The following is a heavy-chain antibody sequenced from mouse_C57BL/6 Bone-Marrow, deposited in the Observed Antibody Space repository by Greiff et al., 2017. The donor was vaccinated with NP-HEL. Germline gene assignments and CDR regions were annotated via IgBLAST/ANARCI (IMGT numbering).Heavy chain of an antibody. V-gene: IGHV3-1*01. D-gene: IGHD1-1*02. CDR2: ISYSGST. Sequence: EVQLQESGPGMVKPSQSLSLTCTVTGYSITSGYDWHWIRHFPGNKLEWMGYISYSGSTNYNPSLKSRISITHDTSKNHFFLKLNSVTTEDTAAYYCGRGGGGPAWFAYWGQGTLVTVSA. J-gene: IGHJ3*01. CDR1: GYSITSGYD. CDR3: GRGGGGPAWFAY.